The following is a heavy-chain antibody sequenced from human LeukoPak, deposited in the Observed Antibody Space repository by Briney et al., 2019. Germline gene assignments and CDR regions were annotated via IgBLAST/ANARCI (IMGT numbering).Heavy chain of an antibody. V-gene: IGHV3-73*01. CDR2: IRSKANSYAT. CDR3: TRLGGSTGFGR. J-gene: IGHJ4*02. Sequence: GGSLRLFCAASGFTFSGSAMHWVRQASGKGLEWVGRIRSKANSYATAYAASVKGRFTISRDDSKNTAYLQMNSLKTEDTAVYYCTRLGGSTGFGRWGQGTLVTVSS. D-gene: IGHD3-9*01. CDR1: GFTFSGSA.